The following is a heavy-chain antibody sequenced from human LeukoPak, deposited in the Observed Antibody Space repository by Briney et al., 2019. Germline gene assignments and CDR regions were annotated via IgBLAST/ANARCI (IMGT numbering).Heavy chain of an antibody. J-gene: IGHJ4*02. CDR2: IIPIFGTA. Sequence: GASVKVSRKASGGTFSSYAISWVRQAPGQGLEWMGGIIPIFGTANYAQKFQGRVTMTEDTSTDTAYMELSSLRSEDTAVYYCATDLRTVGNFDYWGQGTLVTVSS. V-gene: IGHV1-69*06. CDR1: GGTFSSYA. CDR3: ATDLRTVGNFDY. D-gene: IGHD1-26*01.